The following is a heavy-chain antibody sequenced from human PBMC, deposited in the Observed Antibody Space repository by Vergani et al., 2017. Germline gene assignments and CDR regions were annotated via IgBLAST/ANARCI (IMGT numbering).Heavy chain of an antibody. CDR3: ARPNYYDSSGYSGVQAFDI. D-gene: IGHD3-22*01. CDR1: GYSISSGYY. J-gene: IGHJ3*02. CDR2: IYHSGST. V-gene: IGHV4-38-2*01. Sequence: QVQLQESGPVLVKPSETLSLTCAVSGYSISSGYYWGWIRQPPGKGLEWIGSIYHSGSTYYNPSLKSRVTISVDTSKNQFSLKLSSVTAADTAVYYCARPNYYDSSGYSGVQAFDIWGQGTMVTVSS.